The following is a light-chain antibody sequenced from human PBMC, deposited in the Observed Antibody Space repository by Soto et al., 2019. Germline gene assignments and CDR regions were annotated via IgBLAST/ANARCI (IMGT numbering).Light chain of an antibody. CDR2: AAS. CDR3: QQFSSYPF. Sequence: IQLTQSPSSLPASVGDSVTITCRASQGINTYLAWYQQKPGKAPKLLIYAASTLQSGVPSRFSGSGSGTEFTLTISSLQPEDCATYYCQQFSSYPFFAQGTKLEIK. CDR1: QGINTY. J-gene: IGKJ2*01. V-gene: IGKV1-9*01.